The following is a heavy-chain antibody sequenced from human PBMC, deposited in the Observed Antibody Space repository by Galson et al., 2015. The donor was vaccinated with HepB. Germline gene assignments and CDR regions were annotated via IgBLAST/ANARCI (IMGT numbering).Heavy chain of an antibody. D-gene: IGHD5-24*01. CDR1: GYTFTSYG. J-gene: IGHJ6*02. CDR2: ISAYNGNT. Sequence: SVKVSCKASGYTFTSYGISWVRQAPGQGLEWMGWISAYNGNTNYAQKLQGRVTMTTDTSTSTAYMELRSLRSDDTAVYYCARDPRDGYNSNYYYYGMDVWGQGTTVTVSS. CDR3: ARDPRDGYNSNYYYYGMDV. V-gene: IGHV1-18*01.